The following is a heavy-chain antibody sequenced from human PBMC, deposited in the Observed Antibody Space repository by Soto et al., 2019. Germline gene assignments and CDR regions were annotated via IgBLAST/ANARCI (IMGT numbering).Heavy chain of an antibody. CDR1: GGPIRSSSHY. V-gene: IGHV4-39*02. J-gene: IGHJ4*02. D-gene: IGHD1-1*01. Sequence: SETLSLTCTVSGGPIRSSSHYWGWIRQSPGTGLEWIGSIDESGDSYYNPSLKSRVTIFVDTSKNQFSLKLISVTGADSAIYYCAREGGYVDYWGQGTLVTVS. CDR2: IDESGDS. CDR3: AREGGYVDY.